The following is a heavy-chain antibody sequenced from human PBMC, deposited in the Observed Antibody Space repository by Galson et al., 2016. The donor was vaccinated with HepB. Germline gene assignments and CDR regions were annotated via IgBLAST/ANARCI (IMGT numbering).Heavy chain of an antibody. Sequence: SETLSLTCTVSGGSISSYSWAWIRQSPGKGLECIGYTFHSRTTTYTPSLKSRVTISMDTSKNQISLKLTSVTAADTAVYYCARGGSFYFYALDVWGQGTLVSVSS. V-gene: IGHV4-59*01. CDR3: ARGGSFYFYALDV. J-gene: IGHJ4*02. D-gene: IGHD3-10*01. CDR2: TFHSRTT. CDR1: GGSISSYS.